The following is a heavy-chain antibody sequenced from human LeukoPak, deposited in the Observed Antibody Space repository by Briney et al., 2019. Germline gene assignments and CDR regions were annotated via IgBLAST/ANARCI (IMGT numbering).Heavy chain of an antibody. CDR3: ACAGVPAAAFDI. D-gene: IGHD2-2*01. V-gene: IGHV4-38-2*01. J-gene: IGHJ3*02. CDR2: IYHSGST. Sequence: SETLSLTCAVSGYSISSGYYWGWIRQPPGKGLEWIGSIYHSGSTYYKPSLKSRVTISVDTPKHQLYLKLSPVTAADTAVYYCACAGVPAAAFDIWGQGTMVTV. CDR1: GYSISSGYY.